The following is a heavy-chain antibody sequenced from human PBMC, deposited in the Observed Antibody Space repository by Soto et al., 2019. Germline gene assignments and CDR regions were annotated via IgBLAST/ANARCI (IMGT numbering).Heavy chain of an antibody. CDR3: VREDDGGDRDYYGLDV. D-gene: IGHD2-21*02. J-gene: IGHJ6*02. V-gene: IGHV4-30-4*01. CDR2: IHYTGSV. CDR1: GGPLNSEHYH. Sequence: QIQLQESGPGLVRPSQTLSLTCTVSGGPLNSEHYHWTWIRQAPGKGPEWIGYIHYTGSVRYNPSLQSRITMSVDTSKNLFSLNLSSVTAADTAVYFCVREDDGGDRDYYGLDVWGQGTMVTVSS.